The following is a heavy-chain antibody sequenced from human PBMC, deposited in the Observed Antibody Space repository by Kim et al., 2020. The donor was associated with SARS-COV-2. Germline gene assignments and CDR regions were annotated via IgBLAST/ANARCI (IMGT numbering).Heavy chain of an antibody. CDR1: GGSISSYY. V-gene: IGHV4-59*13. Sequence: SETLSLTCTVSGGSISSYYWSWIRQPPGKGLEWIGYIYYSGSTNYNPSLKSRVTISVDTSKNQFSLKLSSVTTADTAVYYCARTYSSSWYPWYFDLWGRGTLVTVSS. J-gene: IGHJ2*01. CDR3: ARTYSSSWYPWYFDL. D-gene: IGHD6-13*01. CDR2: IYYSGST.